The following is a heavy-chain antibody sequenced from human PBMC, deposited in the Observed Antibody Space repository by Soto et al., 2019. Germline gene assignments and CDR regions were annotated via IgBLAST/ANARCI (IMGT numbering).Heavy chain of an antibody. V-gene: IGHV4-59*01. CDR1: GGSISGYY. CDR3: ARVSYFRGFDWLFAFDS. D-gene: IGHD3-9*01. Sequence: PXXTLSLPFTVSGGSISGYYWSWLLQPPGKGLEWIGYIYNIGSTNYNPSLRSRVSMSVDTSKNQFSLKLRSVSADDTAVYFCARVSYFRGFDWLFAFDSWGQGALVTVSS. CDR2: IYNIGST. J-gene: IGHJ4*02.